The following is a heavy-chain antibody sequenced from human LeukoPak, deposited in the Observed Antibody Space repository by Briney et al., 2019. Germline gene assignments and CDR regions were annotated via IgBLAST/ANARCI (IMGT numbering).Heavy chain of an antibody. J-gene: IGHJ5*02. D-gene: IGHD2-8*02. CDR1: GGSINGYF. CDR2: IYYTGST. CDR3: ARLLSDARPNWFDP. V-gene: IGHV4-59*08. Sequence: SETLSLTCSVSGGSINGYFWSWIRQPPGKGLEWLAYIYYTGSTSYNPSLKSRVTISVDTSKNQFSLKLSSVTAADTAVYYCARLLSDARPNWFDPWGQGTLVTVSS.